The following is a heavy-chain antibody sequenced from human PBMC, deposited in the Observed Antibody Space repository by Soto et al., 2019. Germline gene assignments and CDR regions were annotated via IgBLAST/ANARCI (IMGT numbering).Heavy chain of an antibody. CDR2: IYYSGST. Sequence: QVQLQESGPGLVKPSQTLSLTCTVSGGSISSGGYYWSWIRQHPGKGLEWIGYIYYSGSTYYNPSLKSRVTISADTSKNQFSLRLSSVTAADTAVYYCARGGHYDFWSACGMDVWGQGTTVTVSS. V-gene: IGHV4-31*03. J-gene: IGHJ6*02. CDR1: GGSISSGGYY. CDR3: ARGGHYDFWSACGMDV. D-gene: IGHD3-3*01.